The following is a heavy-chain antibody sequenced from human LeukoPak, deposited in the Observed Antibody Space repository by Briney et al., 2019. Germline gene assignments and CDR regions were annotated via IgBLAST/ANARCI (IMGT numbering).Heavy chain of an antibody. CDR1: GGTFSSYA. V-gene: IGHV1-69*13. J-gene: IGHJ6*02. Sequence: PGASVKVPCKASGGTFSSYAISWVRQAPGQGLEWMGGIIPIFGTANYAQKFQGRVTITADESTSTAYMELSSLRSEDTAVYYCARKGRWDYYGSGSPPFYYYGMDVWGQGTTVTVSS. D-gene: IGHD3-10*01. CDR3: ARKGRWDYYGSGSPPFYYYGMDV. CDR2: IIPIFGTA.